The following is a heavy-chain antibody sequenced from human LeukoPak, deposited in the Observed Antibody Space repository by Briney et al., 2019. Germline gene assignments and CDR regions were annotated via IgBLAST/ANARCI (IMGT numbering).Heavy chain of an antibody. V-gene: IGHV3-66*01. D-gene: IGHD7-27*01. Sequence: GGSLRLSCVASGFTVSANYMTWVRQAPGKGLEWVSLMYSNGDTYYAESVKGRFTLSRDNSKNTLYLQMNSLRAEDTAVYYCARDPTGEQGLLYWGQGTLVTVSS. CDR3: ARDPTGEQGLLY. J-gene: IGHJ4*02. CDR1: GFTVSANY. CDR2: MYSNGDT.